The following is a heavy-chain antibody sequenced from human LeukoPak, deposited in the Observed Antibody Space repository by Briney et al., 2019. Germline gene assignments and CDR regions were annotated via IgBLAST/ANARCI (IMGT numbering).Heavy chain of an antibody. V-gene: IGHV4-39*01. D-gene: IGHD3-3*01. J-gene: IGHJ4*02. CDR2: IYHSGST. CDR3: VRQTYDFWSGYYPYYFDY. CDR1: RGSISSSTYS. Sequence: PSETLSLTCAVSRGSISSSTYSWGWIRQPPGKGLEWIGTIYHSGSTYYNPSLKSRVTISVDTSENQFSLKLSSVTAADTAVYYCVRQTYDFWSGYYPYYFDYWGQGTLVTVSS.